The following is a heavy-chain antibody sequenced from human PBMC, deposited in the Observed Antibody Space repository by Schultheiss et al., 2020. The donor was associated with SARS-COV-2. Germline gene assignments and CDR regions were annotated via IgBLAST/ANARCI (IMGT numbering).Heavy chain of an antibody. J-gene: IGHJ4*02. CDR1: GGSFSGYY. D-gene: IGHD4-23*01. V-gene: IGHV4-34*01. Sequence: SETLSLTCAVYGGSFSGYYWSWIRQPPGKGLEWIGEINHSGSTNYNPSLKSRVTISVDTSKNQFSLKLSSVTAADTAVYYCARAPDYGGNPFAYWGQGTLVTVS. CDR2: INHSGST. CDR3: ARAPDYGGNPFAY.